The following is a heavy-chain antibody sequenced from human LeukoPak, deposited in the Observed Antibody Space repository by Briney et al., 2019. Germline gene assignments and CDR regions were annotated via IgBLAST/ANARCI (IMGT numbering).Heavy chain of an antibody. V-gene: IGHV1-2*02. J-gene: IGHJ4*02. Sequence: GASVKVSCKASGYTFTGYYMHWVRQAPGQGLEWMGWINPNSGGTNYAQKFQGRVTMTRDTSISTAYMELSRLRSDDTAVYYCARSWGDIVVVPAAFDYWGQGTLVTVSS. CDR2: INPNSGGT. D-gene: IGHD2-2*01. CDR1: GYTFTGYY. CDR3: ARSWGDIVVVPAAFDY.